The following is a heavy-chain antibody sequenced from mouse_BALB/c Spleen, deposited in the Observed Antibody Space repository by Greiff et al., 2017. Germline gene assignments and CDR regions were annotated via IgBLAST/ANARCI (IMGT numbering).Heavy chain of an antibody. V-gene: IGHV5-12-1*01. CDR3: ARQMIYYGNYDY. Sequence: EVQLVESGGGLVKPGGSLKLSCAASGFAFSSYDMSWVRQTPEKRLEWVAYISSGGGSTYYPDTVKGRFTISRDNAKNTLYLQMSSLKSEDTAMYYCARQMIYYGNYDYWGQGTTLTVSS. CDR2: ISSGGGST. J-gene: IGHJ2*01. D-gene: IGHD2-1*01. CDR1: GFAFSSYD.